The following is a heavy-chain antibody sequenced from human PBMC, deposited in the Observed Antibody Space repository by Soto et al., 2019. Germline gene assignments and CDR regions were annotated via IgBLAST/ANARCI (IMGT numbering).Heavy chain of an antibody. V-gene: IGHV3-48*03. CDR3: ARLSEWELPAPLLV. D-gene: IGHD1-26*01. Sequence: GESLKISCAASGFTFSSYEMNWVRQAPGKGLEWVSYISSSGSTIYYADSVKGRFTISRDNAKNSLYLQMNSLRAEDTAVYYCARLSEWELPAPLLVWGQGTTVTVSS. J-gene: IGHJ6*02. CDR2: ISSSGSTI. CDR1: GFTFSSYE.